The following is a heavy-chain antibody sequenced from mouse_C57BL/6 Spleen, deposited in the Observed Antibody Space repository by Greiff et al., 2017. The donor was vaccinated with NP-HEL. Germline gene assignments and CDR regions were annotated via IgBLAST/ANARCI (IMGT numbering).Heavy chain of an antibody. CDR3: ARGATLPRYFDV. J-gene: IGHJ1*03. CDR1: GYTFTSYW. CDR2: IDPSDSET. Sequence: QVQLQQPGAELVRPGSSVKLSCKASGYTFTSYWMHWVKQRPIQGLEWIGNIDPSDSETHYNQRFKDKATLTVDKSSSTAYMQLSSLTSEDSAVYYCARGATLPRYFDVWGTGTTVSVSS. V-gene: IGHV1-52*01. D-gene: IGHD1-1*01.